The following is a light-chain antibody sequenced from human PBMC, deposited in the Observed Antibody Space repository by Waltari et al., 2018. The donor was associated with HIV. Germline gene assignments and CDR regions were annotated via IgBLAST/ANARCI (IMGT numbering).Light chain of an antibody. CDR2: DVS. J-gene: IGLJ2*01. CDR3: SSYTSSSTLV. Sequence: QSALTQPASVSGSPGQSITISCTGTSSDAGGYNYVSWYQQHPGKALKLMIYDVSNRPSGVSNRFSGSKSGNTASLTISGLQAEDEADYYCSSYTSSSTLVFGGGTKLTVL. CDR1: SSDAGGYNY. V-gene: IGLV2-14*01.